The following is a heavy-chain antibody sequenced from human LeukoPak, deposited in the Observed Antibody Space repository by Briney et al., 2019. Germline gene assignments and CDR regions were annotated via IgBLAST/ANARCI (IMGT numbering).Heavy chain of an antibody. Sequence: PGGSLRLSCAASGFTFSSYSMNWVRQAPGKGLEWVSSISNSSSYIYYADSVKGRFTISRVNAKNSLYLQMNSLRVEDTAVYYCARDVVGATTWFDPWGQGTLVTVSS. J-gene: IGHJ5*02. V-gene: IGHV3-21*01. CDR3: ARDVVGATTWFDP. CDR1: GFTFSSYS. D-gene: IGHD1-26*01. CDR2: ISNSSSYI.